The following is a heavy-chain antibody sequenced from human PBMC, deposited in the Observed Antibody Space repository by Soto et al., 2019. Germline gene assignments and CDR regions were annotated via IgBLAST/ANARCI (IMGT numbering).Heavy chain of an antibody. D-gene: IGHD2-15*01. Sequence: GGSLRLSCVASGFTVSTNYMRWVRQAPGRGLEWVSVIYSGGTTYHADSVKGRFTIIRDNSKYTIYLQMSSLRADDTAVYSCARVRGYCSGGSCDPHYYYYMDVWGKGTTVTVSS. V-gene: IGHV3-66*01. J-gene: IGHJ6*03. CDR2: IYSGGTT. CDR1: GFTVSTNY. CDR3: ARVRGYCSGGSCDPHYYYYMDV.